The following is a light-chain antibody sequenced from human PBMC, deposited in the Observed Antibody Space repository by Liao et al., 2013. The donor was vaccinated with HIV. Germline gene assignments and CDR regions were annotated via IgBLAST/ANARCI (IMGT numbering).Light chain of an antibody. CDR1: NIGGKS. V-gene: IGLV3-21*04. CDR2: YDK. J-gene: IGLJ3*02. CDR3: QVWDGSSNQGV. Sequence: SYVLTQPPSVSVAPGETATITCGGNNIGGKSVHWYQQRPGQAPVLVIYYDKDRPSGIPERFSGSNSGNTATLTISRVEAGDEADYYCQVWDGSSNQGVFGGGTKVTVL.